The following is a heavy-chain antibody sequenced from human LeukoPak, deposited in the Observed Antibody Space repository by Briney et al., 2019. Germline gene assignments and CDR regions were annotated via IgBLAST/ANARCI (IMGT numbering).Heavy chain of an antibody. Sequence: GGSLRLSCEASGFAFSFYAMSWLRQPPGKGLEWVSAISGSGGSTYYADSVKGRFTISRDNSMNTLYLQMNSLRAEDTAVYYCAKGNWENRLAPVAGDFYYYYGMDVWGQGTTVTVSS. CDR3: AKGNWENRLAPVAGDFYYYYGMDV. V-gene: IGHV3-23*01. CDR1: GFAFSFYA. J-gene: IGHJ6*02. CDR2: ISGSGGST. D-gene: IGHD6-19*01.